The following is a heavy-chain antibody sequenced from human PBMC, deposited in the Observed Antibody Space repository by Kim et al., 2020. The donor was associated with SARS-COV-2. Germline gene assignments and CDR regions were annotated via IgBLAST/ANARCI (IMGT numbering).Heavy chain of an antibody. V-gene: IGHV3-23*01. J-gene: IGHJ3*02. CDR3: AKARPGGDAFVI. CDR1: GFTFSRSA. CDR2: IDGSGART. Sequence: GGSLRLSCAASGFTFSRSAMSWVRQAPGKGLEWVSAIDGSGARTYYADSVKGRFTISRDNSKNTLYLQMNSLRADDTALYYCAKARPGGDAFVIWGQGT. D-gene: IGHD3-16*01.